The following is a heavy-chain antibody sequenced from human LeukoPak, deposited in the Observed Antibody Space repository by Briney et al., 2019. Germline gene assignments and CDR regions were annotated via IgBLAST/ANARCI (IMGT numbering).Heavy chain of an antibody. Sequence: SQTLSLACVTSGDSVSSNSAAWSWIRQSPSRGLEWLGRTFYRSKWYNDYAVSVKSRITINPDTSKNQFSLQLNSVTPEDTAVYYCAKEKQLEPFDYWGQGTLVTVSS. CDR3: AKEKQLEPFDY. CDR1: GDSVSSNSAA. CDR2: TFYRSKWYN. J-gene: IGHJ4*02. D-gene: IGHD1-1*01. V-gene: IGHV6-1*01.